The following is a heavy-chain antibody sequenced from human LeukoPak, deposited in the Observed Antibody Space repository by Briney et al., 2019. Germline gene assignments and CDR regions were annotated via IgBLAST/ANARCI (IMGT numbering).Heavy chain of an antibody. CDR3: LGSGSYTH. Sequence: GGSLRLSCAASGFSFSNYWTTWVRQAPGKGLEWVANTNQDGSQKNYMDSVRGRFTISRDNAKRSLYLQMNSLRVDDTAVYFCLGSGSYTHWGQGTLVTVSS. J-gene: IGHJ4*02. V-gene: IGHV3-7*01. CDR1: GFSFSNYW. CDR2: TNQDGSQK. D-gene: IGHD3-10*01.